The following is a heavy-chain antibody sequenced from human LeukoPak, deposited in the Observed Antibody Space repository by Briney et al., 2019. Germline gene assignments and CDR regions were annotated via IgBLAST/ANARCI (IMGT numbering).Heavy chain of an antibody. CDR2: ISAYNGNT. CDR3: ARDRAIAAAGTPFDY. D-gene: IGHD6-13*01. J-gene: IGHJ4*02. Sequence: ASVKVSCKASGYTFTGYYMHWVRQAPGQGLEWMGWISAYNGNTNYAQKLQGRVTMTTDTSTSTAYMELRSLRSDDTAVYYCARDRAIAAAGTPFDYWGQGTLVTVSS. CDR1: GYTFTGYY. V-gene: IGHV1-18*04.